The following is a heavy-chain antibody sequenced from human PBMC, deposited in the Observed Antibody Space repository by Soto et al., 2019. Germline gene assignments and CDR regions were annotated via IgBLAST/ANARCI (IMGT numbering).Heavy chain of an antibody. CDR1: GGSISSYY. Sequence: QVQLQESGPGLVKPSETLSLTCTVSGGSISSYYWSWIRQPPGKGLEWIGYIYYRGSTNYNPSLKSRVTISVDTSKHQFSLKLSSVTAADTAVYYCARQDYYDSSGYDIWGQGTMVTVSS. D-gene: IGHD3-22*01. CDR2: IYYRGST. J-gene: IGHJ3*02. CDR3: ARQDYYDSSGYDI. V-gene: IGHV4-59*01.